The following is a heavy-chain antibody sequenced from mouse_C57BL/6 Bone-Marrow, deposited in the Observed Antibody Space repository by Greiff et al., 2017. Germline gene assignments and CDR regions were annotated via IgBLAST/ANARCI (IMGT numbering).Heavy chain of an antibody. V-gene: IGHV1-12*01. CDR3: ASRHYYGSRNFDY. Sequence: LQQPGAALVRPGASVKMSCTASGYTFTSYNMHWVKQTPRQGLEWIGAIYPGNGDTSYNQKFKGKATLTVDKSSSTAYRELRSLTSEDSAVDFCASRHYYGSRNFDYWGQGTTLTVSS. CDR1: GYTFTSYN. D-gene: IGHD1-1*01. J-gene: IGHJ2*01. CDR2: IYPGNGDT.